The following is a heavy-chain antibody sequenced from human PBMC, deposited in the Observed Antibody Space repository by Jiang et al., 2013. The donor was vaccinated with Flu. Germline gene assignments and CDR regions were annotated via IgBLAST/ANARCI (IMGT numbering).Heavy chain of an antibody. V-gene: IGHV1-3*01. CDR2: INAGNGNT. Sequence: GAEVKKPGASVKVSCKASGYTFTSYAMHWVRQAPGQRLEWMGWINAGNGNTKYSQKFQGRVTITRDTSASTAYMELSSLRSEDTAVYYCARGRIVLMVYATIHWFDPWGQGTLVTVSS. CDR1: GYTFTSYA. J-gene: IGHJ5*02. D-gene: IGHD2-8*01. CDR3: ARGRIVLMVYATIHWFDP.